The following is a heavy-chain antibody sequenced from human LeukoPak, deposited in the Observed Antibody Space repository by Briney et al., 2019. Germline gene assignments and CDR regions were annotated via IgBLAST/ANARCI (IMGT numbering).Heavy chain of an antibody. D-gene: IGHD3-22*01. CDR3: ARGSPNYYDSSGYIDDY. Sequence: SVKVSCKASGYTFTGYYMHWVRQAPGQGLEWMGWINPNSGGTNYAQKFQGRVTMTRDTSISTAYIELSRLRSDDTAVYYCARGSPNYYDSSGYIDDYWGQGTLVTVSS. V-gene: IGHV1-2*02. CDR1: GYTFTGYY. J-gene: IGHJ4*02. CDR2: INPNSGGT.